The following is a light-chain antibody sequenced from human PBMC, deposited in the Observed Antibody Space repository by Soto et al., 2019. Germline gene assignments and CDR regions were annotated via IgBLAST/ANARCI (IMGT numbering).Light chain of an antibody. V-gene: IGLV2-8*01. Sequence: QSALTQPPSASGSPGQSVTISCTGSSSDVGGYNYVSWYQQHPGKAPTLMIYEVSKRPSGVPDRLSGSKSGNTASLTVSGLQAEDEADYYCSSYGGSKTVVFGGGTQLTVL. J-gene: IGLJ2*01. CDR2: EVS. CDR3: SSYGGSKTVV. CDR1: SSDVGGYNY.